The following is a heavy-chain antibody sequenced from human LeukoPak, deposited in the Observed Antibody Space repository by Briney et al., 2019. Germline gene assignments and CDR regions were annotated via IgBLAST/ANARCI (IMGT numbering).Heavy chain of an antibody. V-gene: IGHV4-39*01. CDR2: IYYSGST. J-gene: IGHJ6*02. Sequence: SETLSLTCTVSGGPISSSSSYWGWIRQPPGKGLEWIGSIYYSGSTYYNPSLRSRVTISVDTSKNQFSLKLSSVPAADTAVYYCARVARAGTQSYYYYYGMDVWGQGTTVTVSS. CDR1: GGPISSSSSY. CDR3: ARVARAGTQSYYYYYGMDV. D-gene: IGHD6-19*01.